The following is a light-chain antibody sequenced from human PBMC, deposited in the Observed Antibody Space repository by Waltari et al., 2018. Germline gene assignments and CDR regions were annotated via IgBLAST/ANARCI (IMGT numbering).Light chain of an antibody. CDR3: NSRDSSGDHWV. CDR2: GKN. J-gene: IGLJ3*02. Sequence: SSELTQDPAVSVALGLTVRITCQGDTLRNYYANWYQQKPGQAPVVVIYGKNNRPSGIPDRFSGSSSRDTASLTITGTQAEEEADYYCNSRDSSGDHWVFGGGTKLTVL. CDR1: TLRNYY. V-gene: IGLV3-19*01.